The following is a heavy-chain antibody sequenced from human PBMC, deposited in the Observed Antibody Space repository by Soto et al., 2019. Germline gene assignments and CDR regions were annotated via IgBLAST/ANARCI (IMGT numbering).Heavy chain of an antibody. CDR3: AKDRNGDYLPDYYGLDV. CDR1: GFTFNNYA. D-gene: IGHD4-17*01. J-gene: IGHJ6*02. CDR2: ISGVGGAT. Sequence: GGSLRLSCAASGFTFNNYALNWVRQAPGKGLEWVSVISGVGGATYYGDSVKGRFTISRDNSKNTLYLQMNSLRAEDTAVYYCAKDRNGDYLPDYYGLDVWGQGTTVTVSS. V-gene: IGHV3-23*01.